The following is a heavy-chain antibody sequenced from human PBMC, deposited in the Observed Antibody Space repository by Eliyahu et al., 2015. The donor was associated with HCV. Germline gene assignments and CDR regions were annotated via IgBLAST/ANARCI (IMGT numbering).Heavy chain of an antibody. V-gene: IGHV3-7*01. CDR1: GFTLXNYW. Sequence: EVQLVESGGGLVQQGGSLRLXXAASGFTLXNYWIXXXRQAPGKGLDWVANINXDGSETYYVDSVKGRFTISRDNAKNSVYLQMNSVRAEDTALYYCATAAYYNGLDVWGQGTTVTVSS. CDR2: INXDGSET. CDR3: ATAAYYNGLDV. J-gene: IGHJ6*02.